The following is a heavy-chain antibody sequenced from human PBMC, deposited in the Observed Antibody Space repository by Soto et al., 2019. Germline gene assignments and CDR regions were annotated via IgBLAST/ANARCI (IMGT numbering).Heavy chain of an antibody. CDR3: ASGYSGFDPSDY. J-gene: IGHJ4*02. CDR1: GYAFTSYA. D-gene: IGHD5-12*01. Sequence: GASVKVSCKASGYAFTSYAMHWLRQAPGQRLEWMGWINAGNGNTKYSQKFQGRVTITRDTSASTAYMELSSLRSEDTAVYYCASGYSGFDPSDYWVKGTLVTVSS. CDR2: INAGNGNT. V-gene: IGHV1-3*01.